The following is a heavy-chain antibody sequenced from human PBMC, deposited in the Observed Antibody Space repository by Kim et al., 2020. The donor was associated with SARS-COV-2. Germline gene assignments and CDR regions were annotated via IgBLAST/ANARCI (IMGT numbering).Heavy chain of an antibody. CDR2: VKSKIVGGTR. CDR1: GFNFRSAW. J-gene: IGHJ4*02. CDR3: TADWDGESPLIDF. V-gene: IGHV3-15*01. Sequence: GGSLRLSCAASGFNFRSAWMSWVRQAPGKGLEWLGRVKSKIVGGTRNYAAPVEGRFTISRDDSKNMLYLQMNSLKTEDTGVYYCTADWDGESPLIDFWGQGTLVTVSS. D-gene: IGHD2-21*01.